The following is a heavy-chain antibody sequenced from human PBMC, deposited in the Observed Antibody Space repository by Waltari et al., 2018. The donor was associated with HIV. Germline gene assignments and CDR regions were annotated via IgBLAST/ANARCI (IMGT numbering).Heavy chain of an antibody. CDR1: GGSISSYY. D-gene: IGHD1-26*01. V-gene: IGHV4-59*01. CDR3: ARCPTRYYFDY. Sequence: QVQLQESGPGLVKPSETLSLTCAVSGGSISSYYWSWIRQSPGKGRVWIGYIFYSGRTNYTPALMGRVTISVDTSKNQFSLKLSSVTAADTAVYYCARCPTRYYFDYWGQGTLVTVSS. J-gene: IGHJ4*02. CDR2: IFYSGRT.